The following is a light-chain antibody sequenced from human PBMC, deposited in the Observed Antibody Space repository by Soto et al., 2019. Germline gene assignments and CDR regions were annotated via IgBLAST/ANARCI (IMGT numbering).Light chain of an antibody. CDR3: GTWDSSLSAVV. V-gene: IGLV1-51*01. CDR2: DND. Sequence: QSVLTQPASVSAAPGQKVTISCSGSSSNIGNNYLSWYQQLPGTAPKLLIYDNDKRPSGIPDRFSGSKSGTSATLGITGLQTGDEADYYCGTWDSSLSAVVFGGGTKVTVL. CDR1: SSNIGNNY. J-gene: IGLJ2*01.